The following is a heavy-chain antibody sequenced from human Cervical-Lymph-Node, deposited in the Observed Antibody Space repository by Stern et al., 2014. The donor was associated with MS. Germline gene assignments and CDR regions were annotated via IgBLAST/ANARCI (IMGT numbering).Heavy chain of an antibody. CDR1: GGSVSSGSRY. V-gene: IGHV4-31*03. CDR3: ARVTEFLRFFYPDY. CDR2: ISYSGNT. J-gene: IGHJ4*02. Sequence: QVQLQESGPGPVKPSQTLSLTCTVSGGSVSSGSRYWSWIRQHPGKGLEWIGYISYSGNTYYSPSLQSRLTISMDPSKNQFSLKLRSVTAADTAIYYCARVTEFLRFFYPDYWGQGTLVTVSS. D-gene: IGHD3-3*01.